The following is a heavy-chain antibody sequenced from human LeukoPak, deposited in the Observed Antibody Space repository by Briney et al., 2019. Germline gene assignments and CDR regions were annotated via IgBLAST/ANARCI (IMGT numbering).Heavy chain of an antibody. CDR2: INPNSDGT. Sequence: GASVKLSCKASGYTFTGYYMHWVQQAPGQGLEWLGWINPNSDGTNYAQKFQGRVTMTRDTSISTAYMQMSSLRSDATAVYYCARSLLWFGETYYFDYWGQGTLVTVSS. V-gene: IGHV1-2*02. D-gene: IGHD3-10*01. J-gene: IGHJ4*02. CDR3: ARSLLWFGETYYFDY. CDR1: GYTFTGYY.